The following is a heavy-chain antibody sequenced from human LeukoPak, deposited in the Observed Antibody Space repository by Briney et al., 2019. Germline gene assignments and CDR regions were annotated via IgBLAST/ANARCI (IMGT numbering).Heavy chain of an antibody. V-gene: IGHV3-21*04. CDR3: ARARFGTAGAEY. CDR2: ISSSSSYI. J-gene: IGHJ4*02. D-gene: IGHD1-1*01. Sequence: PGESLRLSCAASGFTFSSYSMNWVRQAPGKGLEWVSSISSSSSYIYYADSVKGRFTISRDNAKNSLYLQMNSLRAEDTAVYYCARARFGTAGAEYWGQGTLVTVSS. CDR1: GFTFSSYS.